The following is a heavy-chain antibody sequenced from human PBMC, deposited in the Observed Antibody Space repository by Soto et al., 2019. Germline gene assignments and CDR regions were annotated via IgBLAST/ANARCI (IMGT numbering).Heavy chain of an antibody. CDR3: ARSQGGSTSLDIYYYYYYGMDV. Sequence: QVQLVQSVAEVKKPGSSVKVSCKAPGGTFSSYAISWVRQAPGQGLEWMGGIIPIFGTANYAQKFQGRVTITADESTSTGYMELSSLRSEDTAVYSCARSQGGSTSLDIYYYYYYGMDVWGQGTTVTVSS. V-gene: IGHV1-69*01. CDR2: IIPIFGTA. CDR1: GGTFSSYA. D-gene: IGHD2-2*01. J-gene: IGHJ6*02.